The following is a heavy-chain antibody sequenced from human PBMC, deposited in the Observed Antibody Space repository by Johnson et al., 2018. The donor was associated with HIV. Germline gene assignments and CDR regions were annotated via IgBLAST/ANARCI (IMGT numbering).Heavy chain of an antibody. CDR3: ARLGIAAARGAFDI. J-gene: IGHJ3*02. D-gene: IGHD6-13*01. CDR1: GFTFSSYD. CDR2: ITTAGDT. V-gene: IGHV3-13*01. Sequence: VESGGGLVQPGWSLRLSCAASGFTFSSYDMHWVRQATGKGLEWVSVITTAGDTHYPGSVKGRFTISRDNAKNSLYLQMNSLRAEDTAVYYCARLGIAAARGAFDIWGQGTMVTVSS.